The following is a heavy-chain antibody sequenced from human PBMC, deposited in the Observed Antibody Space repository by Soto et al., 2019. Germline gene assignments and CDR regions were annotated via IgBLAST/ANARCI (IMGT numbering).Heavy chain of an antibody. CDR2: INHSGST. Sequence: SETLSLTCAVYGGSFSGYYWSWIRQPPGKGLEWIGEINHSGSTNYNPSLKSRVTISVDTSKNSLSLQMSSLRVEDTAVYYCVKDRRIAPAADFYFDSWGQGTLVTVS. J-gene: IGHJ4*02. CDR1: GGSFSGYY. CDR3: VKDRRIAPAADFYFDS. D-gene: IGHD2-2*01. V-gene: IGHV4-34*01.